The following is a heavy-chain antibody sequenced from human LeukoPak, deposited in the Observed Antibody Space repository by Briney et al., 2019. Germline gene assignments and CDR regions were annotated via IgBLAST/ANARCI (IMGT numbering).Heavy chain of an antibody. CDR2: IYYSGST. CDR3: ARVSYGDYTLDY. Sequence: SETESLICTVSGGSISSYYWSWIRQPPGKGLEWIGYIYYSGSTNYNPSLKNRVTLSLDTSKNQFSLKLSSVTAADTAVYYCARVSYGDYTLDYWGQGTLVTVSS. J-gene: IGHJ4*02. CDR1: GGSISSYY. V-gene: IGHV4-59*01. D-gene: IGHD4-17*01.